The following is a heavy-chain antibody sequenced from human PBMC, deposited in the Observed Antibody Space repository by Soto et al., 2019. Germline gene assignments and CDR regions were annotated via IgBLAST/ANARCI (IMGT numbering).Heavy chain of an antibody. J-gene: IGHJ3*02. CDR3: ARYCSSTKGDHWAFDI. D-gene: IGHD2-2*01. CDR2: INPNSGGT. Sequence: ASVKVSCKASGYTFTGYYMHWVRQAPGQGLEWMGWINPNSGGTNYAQKFQGRVTMTRDTSISTAYMELSRLRSDDTAVYYCARYCSSTKGDHWAFDIWGQGTMVTVSS. CDR1: GYTFTGYY. V-gene: IGHV1-2*02.